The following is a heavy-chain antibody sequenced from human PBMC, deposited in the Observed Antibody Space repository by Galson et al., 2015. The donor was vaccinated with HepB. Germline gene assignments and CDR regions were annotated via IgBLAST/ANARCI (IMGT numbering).Heavy chain of an antibody. V-gene: IGHV1-18*01. CDR2: ISGYSGKT. CDR1: GYSFISYG. J-gene: IGHJ4*02. CDR3: ARVRLVSAGLNDY. Sequence: SVKVSCKASGYSFISYGITWVRQAPGQGLEWMGWISGYSGKTEYAQNLQGRVTVTTDTSATTAHLELRSLRSDDTAVYYCARVRLVSAGLNDYWGQGTLVTVSS. D-gene: IGHD5/OR15-5a*01.